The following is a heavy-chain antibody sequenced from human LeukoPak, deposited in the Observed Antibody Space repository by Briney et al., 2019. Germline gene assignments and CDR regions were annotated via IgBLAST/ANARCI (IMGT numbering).Heavy chain of an antibody. Sequence: ASVKVSCKASGYTFTGYYMHWVRQAPGQGLEWMGWINPNSGGTNYAQKFQGRVTMTRDTSISTAYMELSRLRSDDTAVYYCARGGYRGYYYDSSGYMGIDYWGQGTLVTVSS. CDR1: GYTFTGYY. V-gene: IGHV1-2*02. D-gene: IGHD3-22*01. CDR2: INPNSGGT. J-gene: IGHJ4*02. CDR3: ARGGYRGYYYDSSGYMGIDY.